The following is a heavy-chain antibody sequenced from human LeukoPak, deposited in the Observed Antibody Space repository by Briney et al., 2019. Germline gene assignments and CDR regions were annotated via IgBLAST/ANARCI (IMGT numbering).Heavy chain of an antibody. V-gene: IGHV3-7*03. CDR2: IKQGGREE. CDR1: EFIFSDYW. CDR3: ARDNGGWFDT. D-gene: IGHD3-10*01. Sequence: SGGSLRLSCVASEFIFSDYWVSWVRQAPGKGLEWVANIKQGGREEKYVSSVKGRFAISRDDAKSTLYLQMDSLSGDDTAVYYCARDNGGWFDTWGRGTLVTVSS. J-gene: IGHJ5*02.